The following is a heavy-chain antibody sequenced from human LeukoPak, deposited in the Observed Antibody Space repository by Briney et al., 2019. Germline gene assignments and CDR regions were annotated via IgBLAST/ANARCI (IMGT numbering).Heavy chain of an antibody. CDR2: IKSDGSST. J-gene: IGHJ4*02. V-gene: IGHV3-74*01. CDR3: ARDSRIAAAGTDLDY. D-gene: IGHD6-13*01. Sequence: GGSLRLSCAAAGFSSSSYWMHWVRQAPGKGLVWVSRIKSDGSSTNYADSVKGRFTISRDNAKNTLYLQMNSLRAEDTAVYYCARDSRIAAAGTDLDYWGQGTLVTVSS. CDR1: GFSSSSYW.